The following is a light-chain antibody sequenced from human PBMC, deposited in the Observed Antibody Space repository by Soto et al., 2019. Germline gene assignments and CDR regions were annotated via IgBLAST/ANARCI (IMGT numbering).Light chain of an antibody. Sequence: SALTQPASVSGSPGQSITISCTGTSSDVESYYLVSWYQQRPGKAPKLIIYEGSQRPSGVSHRFSGSRSGNTASLTISGLQADDEANYYCCSYAGSTTRFGGGTKVTVL. V-gene: IGLV2-23*01. J-gene: IGLJ2*01. CDR3: CSYAGSTTR. CDR1: SSDVESYYL. CDR2: EGS.